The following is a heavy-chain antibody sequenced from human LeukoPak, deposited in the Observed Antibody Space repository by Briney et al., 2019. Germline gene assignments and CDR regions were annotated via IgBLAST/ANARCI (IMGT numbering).Heavy chain of an antibody. CDR1: GFTFSSYG. J-gene: IGHJ4*02. CDR3: AKDAAVALYYFDY. V-gene: IGHV3-30*02. D-gene: IGHD6-19*01. Sequence: GGSLRLSCAASGFTFSSYGMHWVRQAPGKGLEWVAFIRYDGSNKYYADSVKGRFTISRDNSKNTLYLQMNSLRAEDTAVYYCAKDAAVALYYFDYWGQGTLVTVST. CDR2: IRYDGSNK.